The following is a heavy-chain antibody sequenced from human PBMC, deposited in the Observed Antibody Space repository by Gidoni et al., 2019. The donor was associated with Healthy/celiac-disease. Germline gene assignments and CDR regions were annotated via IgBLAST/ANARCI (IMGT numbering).Heavy chain of an antibody. V-gene: IGHV3-33*01. Sequence: QVQLVESGGGVVQPGRSLRLSCAATGFTFSSYGMHWVRKAPGKGLEGVAVIWYDGSNKYYADSVKGRFTISRDNSKNTLYLQMNSLRAEDTAVYYCARVLYYYDSPFDYWGQGTLVTVSS. CDR1: GFTFSSYG. CDR3: ARVLYYYDSPFDY. J-gene: IGHJ4*02. CDR2: IWYDGSNK. D-gene: IGHD3-22*01.